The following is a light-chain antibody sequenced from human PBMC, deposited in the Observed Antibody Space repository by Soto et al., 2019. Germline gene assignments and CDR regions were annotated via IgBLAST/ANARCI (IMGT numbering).Light chain of an antibody. CDR3: QQYGSSPGT. Sequence: EIVLTQSPGTLYLSPGERATLSCRASQSIGSSYLAWYQHKPDQAPRLLIYGTSNRATGIPDRFSGSGSGTDFTLTISRLEPEDFGVFYCQQYGSSPGTFGPGTKVEIK. CDR1: QSIGSSY. CDR2: GTS. J-gene: IGKJ1*01. V-gene: IGKV3-20*01.